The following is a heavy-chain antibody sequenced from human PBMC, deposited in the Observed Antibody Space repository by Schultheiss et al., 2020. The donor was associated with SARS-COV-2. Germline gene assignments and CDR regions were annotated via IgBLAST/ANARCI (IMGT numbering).Heavy chain of an antibody. CDR1: GGFISNHY. J-gene: IGHJ4*02. V-gene: IGHV4-4*07. D-gene: IGHD3-22*01. CDR3: ARVGYYDSSGYTFDY. CDR2: IYISGST. Sequence: SQTLSLTCTVSGGFISNHYWSWIRQPAGKGLEWIGRIYISGSTNYNPSLKSRVTMSVDSSKNQFSLKLNSVTAADTAVYYCARVGYYDSSGYTFDYWGQGTLVTVSS.